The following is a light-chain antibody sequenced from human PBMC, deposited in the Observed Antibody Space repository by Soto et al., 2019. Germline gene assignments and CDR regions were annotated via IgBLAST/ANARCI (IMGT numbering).Light chain of an antibody. J-gene: IGLJ1*01. Sequence: SALTQPPSVSGSPGQSGTISCTGTSRDVGGYNYVSWYQQHPGKAPQLMIYDVTKRPSGVPDRFSGSKSGNTASLTISGLQAEDEADYYCCSYAGSYTFDVFGTGTKLTVL. CDR1: SRDVGGYNY. V-gene: IGLV2-11*01. CDR3: CSYAGSYTFDV. CDR2: DVT.